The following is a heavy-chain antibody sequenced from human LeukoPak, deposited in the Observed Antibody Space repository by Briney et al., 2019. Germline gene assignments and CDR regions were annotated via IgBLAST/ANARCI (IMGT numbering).Heavy chain of an antibody. CDR2: IFPSGGEI. Sequence: GGSLRLSCAASGFTFSTFAMVWVRQPPGKGLEWVSSIFPSGGEIHYADSVRGRFTVSRDNSKSTLSLQMNSLRAEDTAIYYCATYRQVLLPFESWGQGTLVTVSS. CDR1: GFTFSTFA. D-gene: IGHD2-8*02. J-gene: IGHJ4*02. CDR3: ATYRQVLLPFES. V-gene: IGHV3-23*01.